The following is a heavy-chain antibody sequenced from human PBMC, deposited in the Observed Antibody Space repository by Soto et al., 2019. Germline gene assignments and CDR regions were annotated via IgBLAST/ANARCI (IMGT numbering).Heavy chain of an antibody. Sequence: PGGSLRLSCTGSGFPFSAYNINWVRQAPGKGLEWVSSITVGSSHIYQPNSMKGRFTISRDDAKNSAYLQIDSLRDEDTALYYCSRSPEVGVRGAYWGQGTLVTVSS. CDR2: ITVGSSHI. D-gene: IGHD3-16*01. CDR1: GFPFSAYN. V-gene: IGHV3-21*01. J-gene: IGHJ4*02. CDR3: SRSPEVGVRGAY.